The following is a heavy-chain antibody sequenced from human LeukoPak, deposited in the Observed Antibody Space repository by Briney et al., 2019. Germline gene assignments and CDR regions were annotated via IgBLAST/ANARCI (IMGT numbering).Heavy chain of an antibody. CDR2: INDDGSDA. Sequence: GGSLRLSCAASGFTFSSYWMTWVRQAPGKGPEWVANINDDGSDANYVDSVKGRFTVSRDNAKNSLYLQMNSLRAEDTAVYYCARESTALFDYWGQGTLVTVSS. D-gene: IGHD2-21*02. J-gene: IGHJ4*02. CDR3: ARESTALFDY. V-gene: IGHV3-7*01. CDR1: GFTFSSYW.